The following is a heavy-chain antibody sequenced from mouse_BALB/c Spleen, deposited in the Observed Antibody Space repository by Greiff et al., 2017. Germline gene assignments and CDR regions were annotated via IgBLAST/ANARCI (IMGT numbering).Heavy chain of an antibody. V-gene: IGHV5-12-1*01. CDR3: ARQRRAMDY. CDR2: ISSGGGST. CDR1: GFAFSSYD. Sequence: DVKLVESGGGLVKPGGSLKLSCAASGFAFSSYDMSWVRQTPEKRLEWVAYISSGGGSTYYPDTVKGRFTISRDNAKNTLYLQMSSLKSEDTAMYYCARQRRAMDYWGQGTSVTVSS. J-gene: IGHJ4*01.